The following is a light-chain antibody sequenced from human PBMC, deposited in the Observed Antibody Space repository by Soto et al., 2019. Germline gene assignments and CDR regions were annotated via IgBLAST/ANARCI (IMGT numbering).Light chain of an antibody. V-gene: IGKV1-33*01. CDR2: DAT. CDR1: QDISTL. J-gene: IGKJ5*01. CDR3: QHYEDTPIT. Sequence: DIPITQATASLSSSVGDRVTITCQASQDISTLLSWYQQKPGKAPRLLIYDATKVERGVPTRFSGSGSGKYFTITSSRLQHEDIASYYRQHYEDTPITFGQGTRLEIK.